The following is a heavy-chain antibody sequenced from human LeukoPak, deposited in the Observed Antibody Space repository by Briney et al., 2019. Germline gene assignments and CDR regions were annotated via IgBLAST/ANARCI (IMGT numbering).Heavy chain of an antibody. CDR2: INQDGSQI. V-gene: IGHV3-7*01. CDR1: GFTFSSYS. Sequence: PGGPLRLSCAASGFTFSSYSMNWVRQAPGKGLEWVANINQDGSQIYYVDSVKGRFTISRDNAKNSLYLQMNSLRAEDTAVYYCARDRYMDVWGKGTTVTVSS. CDR3: ARDRYMDV. J-gene: IGHJ6*03.